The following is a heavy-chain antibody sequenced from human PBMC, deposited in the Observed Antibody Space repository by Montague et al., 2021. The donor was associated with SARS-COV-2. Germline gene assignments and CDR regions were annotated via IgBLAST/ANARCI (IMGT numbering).Heavy chain of an antibody. D-gene: IGHD4-11*01. CDR3: VRGLPVTTLFYSFGMDD. V-gene: IGHV4-34*01. CDR2: IKHYGST. CDR1: GGSFSGNY. J-gene: IGHJ6*02. Sequence: SETLSLTCAVYGGSFSGNYWSWIRQPPGKGLEWIGEIKHYGSTNYNPSLKSRVTMSVDTSKNQFSLKLSSVTAADTAVYYCVRGLPVTTLFYSFGMDDWGQGTTVTVSS.